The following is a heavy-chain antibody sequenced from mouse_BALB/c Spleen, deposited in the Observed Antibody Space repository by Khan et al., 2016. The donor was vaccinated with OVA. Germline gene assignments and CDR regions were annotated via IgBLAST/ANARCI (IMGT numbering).Heavy chain of an antibody. CDR1: GYSITSGYG. V-gene: IGHV3-2*02. CDR2: ISYSGST. J-gene: IGHJ2*01. D-gene: IGHD1-2*01. CDR3: ARTARIKY. Sequence: EVKLEVSGPGLVKPSQSLSLTCTVTGYSITSGYGWNWIRQFPGNKLEWMGYISYSGSTNYNPSLKSRISITRDTSKNQFFLQLNSVTTEDTATYYCARTARIKYWGKGTTLTRSS.